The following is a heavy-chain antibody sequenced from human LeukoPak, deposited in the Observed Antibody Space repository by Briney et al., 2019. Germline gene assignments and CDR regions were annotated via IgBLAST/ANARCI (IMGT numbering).Heavy chain of an antibody. CDR3: ARSLGWFDP. CDR2: LFSSGTT. CDR1: GGSFSSGDYS. D-gene: IGHD7-27*01. Sequence: PSETLSLTCTVSGGSFSSGDYSWNWIRQPAGQGLEWIGRLFSSGTTNYNPSLKSRVTISGDTSNNQFSLKLTSMTAADTAVYYCARSLGWFDPWGQGTLVTVSS. J-gene: IGHJ5*02. V-gene: IGHV4-61*02.